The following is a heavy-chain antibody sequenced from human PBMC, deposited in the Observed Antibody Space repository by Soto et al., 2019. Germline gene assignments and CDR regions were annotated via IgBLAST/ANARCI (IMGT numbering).Heavy chain of an antibody. CDR3: ARGLQDCTNGVCYLRGFDY. D-gene: IGHD2-8*01. CDR2: IIPILGIA. J-gene: IGHJ4*02. CDR1: GGTFSSYT. V-gene: IGHV1-69*02. Sequence: QVQLVQSGAEVKKPGSSVKVSCKASGGTFSSYTISWVRQAPGQGLEWMGRIIPILGIANYAQKFQGRVTITEDKSTSTAYMELSSLRSEDTAVYYCARGLQDCTNGVCYLRGFDYWGQGTLVTVSS.